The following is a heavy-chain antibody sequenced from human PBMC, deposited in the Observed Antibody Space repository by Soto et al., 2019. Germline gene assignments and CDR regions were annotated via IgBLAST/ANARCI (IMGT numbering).Heavy chain of an antibody. CDR2: IYHSGST. CDR1: GGSISSGGYS. CDR3: ARGHDANND. Sequence: QVQLQESGSGLVKPSQTLSLTCTVSGGSISSGGYSWSWIRQPPGKGLEWIGYIYHSGSTYYNPSLKSRVTISMDTSKNQSSLKVNSVTAADTAVYYCARGHDANNDWGQGTLVTVSS. D-gene: IGHD2-8*01. V-gene: IGHV4-30-2*01. J-gene: IGHJ4*02.